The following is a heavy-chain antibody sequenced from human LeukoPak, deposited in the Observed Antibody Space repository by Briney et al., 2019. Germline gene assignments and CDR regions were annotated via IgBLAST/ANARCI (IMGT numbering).Heavy chain of an antibody. J-gene: IGHJ4*02. D-gene: IGHD7-27*01. CDR1: GYTFTSYD. CDR3: ARATNGGSGFDY. Sequence: ASVKVSCKASGYTFTSYDINWVRQATGQGLEWMGWMNPNSGNTGYAQKFQGRVTMTRTTSISTAYMELSSLRSEDTAVYYCARATNGGSGFDYWGQGTLVTVSS. V-gene: IGHV1-8*01. CDR2: MNPNSGNT.